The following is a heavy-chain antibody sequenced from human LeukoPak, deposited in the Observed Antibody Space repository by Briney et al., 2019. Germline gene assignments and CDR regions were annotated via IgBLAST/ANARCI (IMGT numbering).Heavy chain of an antibody. D-gene: IGHD5-12*01. J-gene: IGHJ4*02. CDR2: IHTSGST. V-gene: IGHV4-4*07. Sequence: SETLSLTCTVSGGSTSNYFCTWLRQSAGKGLEWIGRIHTSGSTNYNPSLKSRVSMSVDTSKNQFSLKLSSVTAADTAVYYCAKEPRVATIEIFDYWGQGTLVTVSS. CDR1: GGSTSNYF. CDR3: AKEPRVATIEIFDY.